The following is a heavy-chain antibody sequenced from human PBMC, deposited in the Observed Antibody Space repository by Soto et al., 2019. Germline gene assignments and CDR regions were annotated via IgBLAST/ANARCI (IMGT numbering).Heavy chain of an antibody. CDR2: IYATGTT. Sequence: WATLSLTCTVSGGSISGFYWRWIRKSAGKGLEWIGRIYATGTTDYNPSLKSRVMMSVDTSKKQFSLKLRSVTAADTAVYYCVRDGTKTLRDWFDPWGQGISVTVSS. D-gene: IGHD1-1*01. CDR1: GGSISGFY. J-gene: IGHJ5*02. V-gene: IGHV4-4*07. CDR3: VRDGTKTLRDWFDP.